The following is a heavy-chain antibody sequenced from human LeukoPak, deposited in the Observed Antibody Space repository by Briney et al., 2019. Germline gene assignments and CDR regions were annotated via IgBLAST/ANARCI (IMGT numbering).Heavy chain of an antibody. D-gene: IGHD4-17*01. CDR3: AKDKTPDYGDYDYFQH. CDR1: GFTFSSYG. CDR2: ISYDGSNK. Sequence: GRSLRLSCAASGFTFSSYGMHWVRQAPGKGLEWVAVISYDGSNKYYADSVKGRFTISRDNSKNTLYLQMNSLRAEDTAVYYCAKDKTPDYGDYDYFQHWGQGTLVTVSS. V-gene: IGHV3-30*18. J-gene: IGHJ1*01.